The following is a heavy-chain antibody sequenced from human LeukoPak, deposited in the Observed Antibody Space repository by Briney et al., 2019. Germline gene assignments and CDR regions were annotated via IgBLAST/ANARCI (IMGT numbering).Heavy chain of an antibody. CDR2: ITHSGHT. J-gene: IGHJ4*02. V-gene: IGHV4-34*01. Sequence: KPSETLSLTCAVYGGSFSGYYWSWIRQPPGKGLEWIGEITHSGHTNYNPSLKSRVTISVDTSKNQFSLKLSSVTAADTAVYYCARTALGDFWSGYYPEADYWGQGTLVTVCS. CDR1: GGSFSGYY. CDR3: ARTALGDFWSGYYPEADY. D-gene: IGHD3-3*01.